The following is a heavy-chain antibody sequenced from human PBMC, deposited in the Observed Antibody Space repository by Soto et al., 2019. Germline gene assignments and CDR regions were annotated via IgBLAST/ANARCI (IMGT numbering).Heavy chain of an antibody. CDR3: ARPPQIVDCWSGYSDHDAFDI. CDR1: GYSYTSYW. CDR2: IDPSDSYT. V-gene: IGHV5-10-1*01. D-gene: IGHD3-3*01. J-gene: IGHJ3*02. Sequence: PGESLKIPCQGSGYSYTSYWISWVRQMPGKGLEWMGRIDPSDSYTNYSPSFQGHVTISADKSISTAYLQWSSLKASDTAMYYCARPPQIVDCWSGYSDHDAFDIWGQGTMVTVSS.